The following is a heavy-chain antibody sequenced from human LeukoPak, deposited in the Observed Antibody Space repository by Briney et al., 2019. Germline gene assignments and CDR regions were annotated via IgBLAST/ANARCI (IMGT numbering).Heavy chain of an antibody. V-gene: IGHV3-30*02. D-gene: IGHD5-24*01. CDR1: GFTFTDYA. J-gene: IGHJ4*02. Sequence: GGSLRLSCAASGFTFTDYAMTWVRQAPGKGLEWVAFIRYDGSNKYYADSVKGRFTISRDNSKNTLYLQMNSLRAEDTAVYYCAKLLAMATTEGYWGQGTLVTVSS. CDR2: IRYDGSNK. CDR3: AKLLAMATTEGY.